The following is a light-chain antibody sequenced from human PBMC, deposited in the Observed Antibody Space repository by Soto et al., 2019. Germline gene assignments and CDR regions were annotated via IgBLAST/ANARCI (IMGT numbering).Light chain of an antibody. CDR2: GAS. J-gene: IGKJ1*01. CDR1: QSVNSNC. V-gene: IGKV3-20*01. CDR3: QQYGSSPQT. Sequence: EIVLTQSPGTLSLSPGERATLSCRTSQSVNSNCLAWYQQKPGQAPRLLIYGASNRAPVIPDRFSGSGSGTDFTLTISRLEPEDFGVYYCQQYGSSPQTFGQGTRVEIK.